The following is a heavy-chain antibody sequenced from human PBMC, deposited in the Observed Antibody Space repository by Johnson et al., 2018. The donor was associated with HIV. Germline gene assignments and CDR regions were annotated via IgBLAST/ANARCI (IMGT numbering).Heavy chain of an antibody. V-gene: IGHV3-66*01. CDR2: IYSGGST. D-gene: IGHD1-26*01. Sequence: MQLVESGGGVVQPGRSLRLSCAASGFTVSSNYMSWVRQAPGKGLEWVSVIYSGGSTYYADSVKGRFTISRDNSKNTLYLQMNSLRAEDTAVYYCARDLSEGELGHAFDIWGQGTMVTVSS. CDR1: GFTVSSNY. J-gene: IGHJ3*02. CDR3: ARDLSEGELGHAFDI.